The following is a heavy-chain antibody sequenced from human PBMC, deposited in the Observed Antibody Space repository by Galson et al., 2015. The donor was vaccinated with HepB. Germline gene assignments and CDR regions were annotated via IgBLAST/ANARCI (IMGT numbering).Heavy chain of an antibody. J-gene: IGHJ4*02. CDR1: GFSFNAHG. D-gene: IGHD4-11*01. CDR2: ITYDGVTE. Sequence: SLRLSCAVSGFSFNAHGMHWVRQAPGQGLEWVGVITYDGVTEGYADYAKGRFAISRDTSTNTLYLQMNNLRAEDTAMYYCARKQGYNDYRTSDYWGQGTLVTVSS. V-gene: IGHV3-33*05. CDR3: ARKQGYNDYRTSDY.